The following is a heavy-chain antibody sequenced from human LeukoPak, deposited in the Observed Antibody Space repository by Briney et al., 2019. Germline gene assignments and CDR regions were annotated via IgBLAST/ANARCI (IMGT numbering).Heavy chain of an antibody. CDR2: VKGDGSFT. CDR3: VRDGDDYNFDY. J-gene: IGHJ4*02. Sequence: GGSLRLSCAASGFAFRNYWMHWVRQAPGKGLVWVSRVKGDGSFTDYADSVKGRFTISRDNAKNTLYLQMYSLRAEDTAAYYCVRDGDDYNFDYWGQGSLVTVSS. CDR1: GFAFRNYW. D-gene: IGHD5-24*01. V-gene: IGHV3-74*01.